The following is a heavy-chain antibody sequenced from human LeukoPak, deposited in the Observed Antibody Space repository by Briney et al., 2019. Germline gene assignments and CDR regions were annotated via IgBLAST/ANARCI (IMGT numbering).Heavy chain of an antibody. D-gene: IGHD6-13*01. CDR1: GGSITNSGYY. CDR3: ARLRGAATGGDAFDI. Sequence: SETLSLTCTVSGGSITNSGYYWGWVRQPPGKGLEWIASIYYTGSTYYNPSLKSRVTISVDTSKNQFSLKLSSVTAADTAVYYCARLRGAATGGDAFDIWGQGTILTVSS. V-gene: IGHV4-39*01. J-gene: IGHJ3*02. CDR2: IYYTGST.